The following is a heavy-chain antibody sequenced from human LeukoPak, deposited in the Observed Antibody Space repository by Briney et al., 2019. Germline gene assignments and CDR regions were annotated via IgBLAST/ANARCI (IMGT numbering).Heavy chain of an antibody. CDR3: ARAQTTGLGESIDY. V-gene: IGHV1-18*01. CDR1: GYTFTSYA. D-gene: IGHD3-10*01. J-gene: IGHJ4*02. Sequence: ASVKVSCKASGYTFTSYAMNWVRQAPGQGLEWMGWISAYNGNTNYAQKLQDRVTVTTDTSTTTAYMELRSLRSDDTAVYYCARAQTTGLGESIDYWGQGTLVTVSS. CDR2: ISAYNGNT.